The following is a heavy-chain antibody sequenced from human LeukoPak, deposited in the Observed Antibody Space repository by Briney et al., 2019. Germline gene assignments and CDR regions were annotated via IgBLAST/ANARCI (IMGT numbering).Heavy chain of an antibody. Sequence: KPSETLSLTCTVSGGSISSYYWSWIRRPAGKGLEWIGRIYTSGSTNYNPSLKSRVTMSVDTSKNQFSLKLSSVTAADTAVYYCARAVLLWFGESYDAFDIWGQGTMVTVSS. CDR2: IYTSGST. CDR3: ARAVLLWFGESYDAFDI. J-gene: IGHJ3*02. D-gene: IGHD3-10*01. CDR1: GGSISSYY. V-gene: IGHV4-4*07.